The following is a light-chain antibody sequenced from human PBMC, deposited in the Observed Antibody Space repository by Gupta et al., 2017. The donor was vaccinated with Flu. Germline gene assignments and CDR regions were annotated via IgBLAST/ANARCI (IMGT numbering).Light chain of an antibody. CDR1: SSNIGSNA. Sequence: QSVLTQQPSPSGTPGQRVTISCSGSSSNIGSNAVNWYQQPPGTTPKLLIYTNDQRPSGVPDRFSASKSATSASLAISGLQSEDEADYYCAVWDDSLNGRVFGGGTKLTVL. J-gene: IGLJ3*02. CDR3: AVWDDSLNGRV. V-gene: IGLV1-44*01. CDR2: TND.